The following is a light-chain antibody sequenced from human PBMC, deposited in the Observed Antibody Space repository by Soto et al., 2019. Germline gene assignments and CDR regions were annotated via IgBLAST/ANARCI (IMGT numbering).Light chain of an antibody. V-gene: IGLV2-8*01. Sequence: QSVLTQPPSASGSPGQSVTISCTGTSSDVGAYIYVSWYQQYPGKAPRLMIYDVSKRPSGVPERFSGSKSGNTASLTVSGLQAEDEADYFCSSNAGNKHLFGGGKKLTVL. CDR2: DVS. J-gene: IGLJ2*01. CDR3: SSNAGNKHL. CDR1: SSDVGAYIY.